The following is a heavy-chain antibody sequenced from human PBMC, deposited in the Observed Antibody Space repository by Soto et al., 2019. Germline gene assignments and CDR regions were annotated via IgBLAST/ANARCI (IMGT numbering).Heavy chain of an antibody. Sequence: QMQLVQSGPEVKKPGTSVKVSCKASGFTFTSSAMQWVRQARGQRLEWIGWIVVGSGNTNYAQKFQERVTITRDMSTSTAYMELSSLRSEDTAVYYCAAELYLDWSIRSDAFDIWGQGTMVTVSS. D-gene: IGHD3-9*01. CDR2: IVVGSGNT. J-gene: IGHJ3*02. V-gene: IGHV1-58*02. CDR1: GFTFTSSA. CDR3: AAELYLDWSIRSDAFDI.